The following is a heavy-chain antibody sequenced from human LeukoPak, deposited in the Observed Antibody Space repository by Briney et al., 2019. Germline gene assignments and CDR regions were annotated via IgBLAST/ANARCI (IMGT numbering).Heavy chain of an antibody. Sequence: VASVKVSCKASGYTFTGYYMHWVRQAPGQGRVWMGWINPNSGGTNYAQKFQGRVTMTTHTSTSTAYMELRSLRSDDTAVYYCAREYSSSWYTVNFDYWGQGTLVTVSS. D-gene: IGHD6-13*01. CDR2: INPNSGGT. CDR1: GYTFTGYY. CDR3: AREYSSSWYTVNFDY. V-gene: IGHV1-2*02. J-gene: IGHJ4*02.